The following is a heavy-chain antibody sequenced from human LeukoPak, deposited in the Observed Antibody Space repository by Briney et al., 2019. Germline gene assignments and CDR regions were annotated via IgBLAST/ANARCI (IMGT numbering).Heavy chain of an antibody. CDR3: ARDNSGWSVDY. J-gene: IGHJ4*02. Sequence: ASVKVSCKASGYTFSSYYMHWVRQAPGQGLEWMGIISPSGDYTRYAQKLQGRVTMTLDTSTSSVYMQLNSLESEDTAMYYCARDNSGWSVDYWGQGTLVTVTS. D-gene: IGHD6-19*01. V-gene: IGHV1-46*04. CDR2: ISPSGDYT. CDR1: GYTFSSYY.